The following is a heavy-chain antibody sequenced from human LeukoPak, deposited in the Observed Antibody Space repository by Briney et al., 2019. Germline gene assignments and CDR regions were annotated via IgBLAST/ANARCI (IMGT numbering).Heavy chain of an antibody. CDR2: IKQDGSEK. CDR1: GFTFSSYW. Sequence: GGSLRLSCAASGFTFSSYWMSWVRQAPGKGLEWVANIKQDGSEKYYVDSVKGRFTISRDNAKNSLYLQMNSLRAEDTAVYYCAKKPHRNMITFGGVISWGQGTLVTVSS. V-gene: IGHV3-7*01. J-gene: IGHJ5*02. D-gene: IGHD3-16*02. CDR3: AKKPHRNMITFGGVIS.